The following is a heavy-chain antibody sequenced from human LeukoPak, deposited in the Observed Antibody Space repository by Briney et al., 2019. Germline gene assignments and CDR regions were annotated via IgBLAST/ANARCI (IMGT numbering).Heavy chain of an antibody. J-gene: IGHJ4*02. D-gene: IGHD3-3*01. CDR1: GYTLTTYY. CDR2: INPSGGST. CDR3: ATHKTGRGYSLFDY. Sequence: ASVKVSCKASGYTLTTYYMHWVRQAPGQGLEWMGIINPSGGSTSYAQKFQGRVTMTRDMSTSTDYMELSSLRSEDTAVYYCATHKTGRGYSLFDYWGQGTLVTVSS. V-gene: IGHV1-46*01.